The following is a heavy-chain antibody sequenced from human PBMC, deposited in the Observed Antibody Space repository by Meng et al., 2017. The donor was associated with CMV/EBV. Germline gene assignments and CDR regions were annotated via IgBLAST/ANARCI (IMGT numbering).Heavy chain of an antibody. CDR1: GFTVSSNY. CDR2: IYSGGST. CDR3: ARDRAYCGGDCYSAPRNYYYGMDV. D-gene: IGHD2-21*01. J-gene: IGHJ6*02. V-gene: IGHV3-53*01. Sequence: GGSLRLSCAASGFTVSSNYMSWVRQAPGKGLEWVSVIYSGGSTYYADSVKGRFTISRDNSKNTLYLQMNSLRAEDTAVYYCARDRAYCGGDCYSAPRNYYYGMDVWGQGTTVTVSS.